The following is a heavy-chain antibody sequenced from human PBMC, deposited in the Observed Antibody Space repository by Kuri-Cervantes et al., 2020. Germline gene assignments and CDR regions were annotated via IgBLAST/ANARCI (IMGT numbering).Heavy chain of an antibody. J-gene: IGHJ3*01. CDR1: GITFSSYA. CDR3: AKGSYGDYVGGACGV. Sequence: GESLKISCAASGITFSSYAMSWVRQAPGKGLEWVSLISGSGGAKFYAASVKGRFTISRDNSKNTVYLHMSSLRAEETAIYYCAKGSYGDYVGGACGVGGQGTMVTVSS. D-gene: IGHD4-17*01. V-gene: IGHV3-23*01. CDR2: ISGSGGAK.